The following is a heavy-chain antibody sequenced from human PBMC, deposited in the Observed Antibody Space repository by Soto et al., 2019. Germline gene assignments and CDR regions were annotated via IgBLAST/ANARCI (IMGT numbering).Heavy chain of an antibody. V-gene: IGHV3-23*01. J-gene: IGHJ4*02. CDR2: ISGSAGVT. CDR1: GFTFSSNA. CDR3: AKDWVSGSSPY. Sequence: PGGSLRLSCTASGFTFSSNAMSWVRQAPGKGLEWVSSISGSAGVTYYADSVKGRFTISRDNSKNALYLQMNSLRAEDTEVYYCAKDWVSGSSPYWGQGTLVTVSS. D-gene: IGHD2-15*01.